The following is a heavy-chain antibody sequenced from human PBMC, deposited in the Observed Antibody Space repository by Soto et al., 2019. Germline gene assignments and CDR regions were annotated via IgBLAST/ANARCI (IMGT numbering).Heavy chain of an antibody. D-gene: IGHD3-22*01. Sequence: QVQLVESGGGVVQPGRSLRLSCAASGFTFSSYAMHWVRQAPGKGLEWVAVISYDGSNKYYADSVKGRFTISRDNSKNTLYLQMNSLRAEDTAVYYCASGYYDSTGYPHYYYYYGMDVWGQGTTVTVSS. V-gene: IGHV3-30-3*01. CDR3: ASGYYDSTGYPHYYYYYGMDV. CDR2: ISYDGSNK. CDR1: GFTFSSYA. J-gene: IGHJ6*02.